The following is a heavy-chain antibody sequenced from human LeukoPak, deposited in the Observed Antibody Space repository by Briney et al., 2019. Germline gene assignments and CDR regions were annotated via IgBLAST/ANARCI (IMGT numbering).Heavy chain of an antibody. CDR1: GGSFSGYY. CDR2: INHSGST. D-gene: IGHD3-10*01. CDR3: ARGLRRGITMVRGTAFDI. Sequence: SETLSLTCAAYGGSFSGYYWSWIRQPPGKGLEWIGEINHSGSTNYNPSLKSRVTISVDTSKNQFSLKLSSVTAADTAVYYCARGLRRGITMVRGTAFDIWGQGTMVTVSS. V-gene: IGHV4-34*01. J-gene: IGHJ3*02.